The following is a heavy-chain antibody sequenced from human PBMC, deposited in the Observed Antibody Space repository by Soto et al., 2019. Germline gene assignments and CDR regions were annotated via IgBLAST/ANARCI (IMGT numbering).Heavy chain of an antibody. V-gene: IGHV2-70*04. J-gene: IGHJ4*02. CDR3: ARAPYSSSWYGDYFDY. CDR2: IDWDDDK. CDR1: GFSFSTNGVR. Sequence: SGPTLVNPTQTLTLTCTFSGFSFSTNGVRVSWIRQPPGKALEWLARIDWDDDKFYSTSLRTRLTISKDTSKNQVVLTMTNMDPVDTATYYCARAPYSSSWYGDYFDYWGQGALVTVSS. D-gene: IGHD6-13*01.